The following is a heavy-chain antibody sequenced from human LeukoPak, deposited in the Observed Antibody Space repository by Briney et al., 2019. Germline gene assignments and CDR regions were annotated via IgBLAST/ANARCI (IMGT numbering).Heavy chain of an antibody. CDR3: AREGIESVAYSSGWYFDY. CDR2: ISYDGSNK. V-gene: IGHV3-30*01. CDR1: GFTFSSYW. Sequence: GGSLRLSCAASGFTFSSYWMSWVRQAPGTGLEWVAAISYDGSNKYYADSVKGRFTISRDNSKNALFLQMNSLRVEDTALYYCAREGIESVAYSSGWYFDYWGQGTLVTVSS. J-gene: IGHJ4*02. D-gene: IGHD6-19*01.